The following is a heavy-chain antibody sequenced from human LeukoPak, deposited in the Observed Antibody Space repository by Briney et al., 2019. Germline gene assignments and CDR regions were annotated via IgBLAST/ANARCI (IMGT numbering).Heavy chain of an antibody. V-gene: IGHV3-23*01. D-gene: IGHD6-13*01. CDR1: GFTFSSYS. Sequence: PGGSLRLSCAASGFTFSSYSMNWVRQAPGKGLEWVSAISGSGGTTYYADSVKGRFTISRDNSKNTLYLQMNSLRAEDTAVYYCAKDGSSSWQDKYFQHWGQGTLVTVSS. CDR3: AKDGSSSWQDKYFQH. CDR2: ISGSGGTT. J-gene: IGHJ1*01.